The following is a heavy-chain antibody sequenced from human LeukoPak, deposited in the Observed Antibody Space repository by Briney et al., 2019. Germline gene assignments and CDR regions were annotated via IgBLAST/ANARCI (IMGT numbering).Heavy chain of an antibody. Sequence: RQASXXXXXWVXXIRSKAXXXTTEYAASVKGRFTISRDDSKSIAYLQMNSLKTEDTAVYYCTRGQHSYGSGSYYNEQRDYWGQGTLVTVSS. CDR2: IRSKAXXXTT. V-gene: IGHV3-49*02. J-gene: IGHJ4*02. D-gene: IGHD3-10*01. CDR3: TRGQHSYGSGSYYNEQRDY.